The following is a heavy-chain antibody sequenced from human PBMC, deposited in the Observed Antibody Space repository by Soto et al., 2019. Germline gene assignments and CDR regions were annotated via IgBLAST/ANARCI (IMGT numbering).Heavy chain of an antibody. D-gene: IGHD2-2*01. CDR1: GYTFTGYY. CDR2: INPNSGGT. V-gene: IGHV1-2*02. Sequence: ASVKVSCKASGYTFTGYYMHWVRQAPGKGLEWMGWINPNSGGTNYAQKFQGRVTMTRDTSISTAYMELSRLRSDDTAVYYCAGGLVVVPAAMKSDYYYGMDVWGQGTTVTVS. CDR3: AGGLVVVPAAMKSDYYYGMDV. J-gene: IGHJ6*02.